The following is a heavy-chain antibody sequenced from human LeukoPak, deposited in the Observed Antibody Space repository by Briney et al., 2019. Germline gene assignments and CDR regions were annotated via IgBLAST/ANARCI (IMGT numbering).Heavy chain of an antibody. CDR3: AKSEYYDSSGYYSDY. CDR1: GFTFDDYA. Sequence: GRSLRLSCAASGFTFDDYAMHWVRQAPGKGLEWVSGISWNSGSIGYADSVKGRFTISRDNAKNSLYLQMNSLRAEDTAVYYCAKSEYYDSSGYYSDYWGQGTLVTVSS. CDR2: ISWNSGSI. D-gene: IGHD3-22*01. J-gene: IGHJ4*02. V-gene: IGHV3-9*01.